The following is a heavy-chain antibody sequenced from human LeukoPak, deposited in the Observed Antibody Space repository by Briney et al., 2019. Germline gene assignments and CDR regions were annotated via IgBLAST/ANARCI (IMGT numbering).Heavy chain of an antibody. J-gene: IGHJ4*02. CDR1: GGSISSSSYY. Sequence: SETLSLTCTVSGGSISSSSYYWGWIRQPPGKGLEWIGSIYYSGSTYYNPSLKSRVTISVDTSKNQFSLKLSSVTAADTAVYYCARGPLRGVTFDFWGQGTLVTVSS. CDR3: ARGPLRGVTFDF. V-gene: IGHV4-39*01. D-gene: IGHD3-10*01. CDR2: IYYSGST.